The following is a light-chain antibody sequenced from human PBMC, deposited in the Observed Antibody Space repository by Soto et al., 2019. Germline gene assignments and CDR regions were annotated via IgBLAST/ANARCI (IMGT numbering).Light chain of an antibody. CDR3: QQYYSFPLT. CDR2: DAS. J-gene: IGKJ5*01. CDR1: QNINNY. Sequence: DIHVTQVPSSLPTFLRYTVTITCQASQNINNYLNWYQQKPGRAPELLIYDASNLETGVPSRFSGSGSGTGFTFTINCLQPEDFATYYCQQYYSFPLTFGQGTRLEIK. V-gene: IGKV1-33*01.